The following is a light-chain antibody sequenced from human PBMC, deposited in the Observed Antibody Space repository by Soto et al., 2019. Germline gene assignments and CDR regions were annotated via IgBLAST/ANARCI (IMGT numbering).Light chain of an antibody. J-gene: IGLJ2*01. V-gene: IGLV1-40*01. CDR1: SSNIGAGFD. CDR3: QSYDNSLLAYV. CDR2: AND. Sequence: QSVLTQPPSVSGAPGQRLTIACAGTSSNIGAGFDVHWYQQLPGTAPKLLTYANDDRPSGVPDRFSGSTSGTSASLAITGLQAEDAADYYCQSYDNSLLAYVFGGGTKVTVL.